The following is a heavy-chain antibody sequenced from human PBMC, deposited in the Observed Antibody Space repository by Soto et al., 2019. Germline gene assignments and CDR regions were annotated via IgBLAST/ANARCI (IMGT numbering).Heavy chain of an antibody. CDR2: MNPNSGNT. J-gene: IGHJ5*02. D-gene: IGHD3-22*01. CDR1: GYSFTSYD. CDR3: ARSSGYWVWFDP. Sequence: QVQLVQSGAEVKKPGASVKVSCKASGYSFTSYDINWVRQATGQGLEWMGWMNPNSGNTGYAQKFQGRVTMTRDTSINTAYMELSSLRSEDTAIYYCARSSGYWVWFDPWGQGTLVTVSS. V-gene: IGHV1-8*01.